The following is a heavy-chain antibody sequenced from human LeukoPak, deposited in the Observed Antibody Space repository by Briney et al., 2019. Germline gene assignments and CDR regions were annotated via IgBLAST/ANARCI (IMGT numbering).Heavy chain of an antibody. D-gene: IGHD2-2*01. V-gene: IGHV3-64*01. J-gene: IGHJ6*02. CDR1: GLTYSNYP. CDR3: AKSSSTTNYHYGMDV. CDR2: ICSCGGSI. Sequence: PGGSVTLLCAVSGLTYSNYPMHCARQARGRALEYVSGICSCGGSIHYENSVKGRFTIYRDNSKNTLYLKMRSLRAEDMAVYYCAKSSSTTNYHYGMDVWGQGTTGTVS.